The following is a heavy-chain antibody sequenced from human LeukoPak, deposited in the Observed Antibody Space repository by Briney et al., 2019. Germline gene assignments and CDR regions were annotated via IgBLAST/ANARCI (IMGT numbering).Heavy chain of an antibody. CDR2: ISSSSSYI. J-gene: IGHJ4*02. CDR3: ARDRHRDGYNGYPY. V-gene: IGHV3-21*01. Sequence: KSGGSLRLSCAASGFTFSSYSMNWVRQAPGKGLEWVSSISSSSSYIYYADSVKGRFTISRDNAKNSLYLQMNGLRAEDTAVYYCARDRHRDGYNGYPYWGQGTLVAVSS. D-gene: IGHD5-24*01. CDR1: GFTFSSYS.